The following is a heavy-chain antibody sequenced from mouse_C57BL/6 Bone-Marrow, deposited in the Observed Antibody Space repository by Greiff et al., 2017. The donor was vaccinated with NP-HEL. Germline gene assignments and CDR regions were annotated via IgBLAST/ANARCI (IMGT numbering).Heavy chain of an antibody. J-gene: IGHJ3*01. CDR2: ISYDGSN. V-gene: IGHV3-6*01. Sequence: ESGPGLVKPSQSLSLTCSVTGYSITSGYYWNWIRQFPGNKLEWMGYISYDGSNNYNPSLKNRISITRDTSKNQFFLKLKSVTTEDTATYYCAREGWLPTFAYWGQGTLVTVSA. CDR3: AREGWLPTFAY. CDR1: GYSITSGYY. D-gene: IGHD2-3*01.